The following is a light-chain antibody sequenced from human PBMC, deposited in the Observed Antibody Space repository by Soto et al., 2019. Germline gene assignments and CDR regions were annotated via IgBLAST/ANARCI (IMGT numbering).Light chain of an antibody. V-gene: IGKV3-15*01. CDR1: QSLGGS. CDR3: QYLNSFPLT. CDR2: GAS. Sequence: IVMTQSPATLSVSPGERATLSCRASQSLGGSLAWYQQKPGQAPRLLIYGASTRVTGIPARFSGSGSGTDFSLTISSLQPEDVATYYCQYLNSFPLTFGGGTKVEIK. J-gene: IGKJ4*01.